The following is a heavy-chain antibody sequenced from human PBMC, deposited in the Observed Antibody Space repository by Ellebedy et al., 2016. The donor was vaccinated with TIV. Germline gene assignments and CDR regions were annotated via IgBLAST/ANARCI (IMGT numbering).Heavy chain of an antibody. CDR2: ITSAGDP. D-gene: IGHD5-24*01. CDR1: GFTFSSHD. Sequence: GESLKISCAASGFTFSSHDMHWVRQPTGKGLEWVSGITSAGDPYYLGSVKGRFILSRDSAKNSLYLQMNSLRAEDTAVYYCARATSGFDYWGQGALATVSS. CDR3: ARATSGFDY. J-gene: IGHJ4*02. V-gene: IGHV3-13*05.